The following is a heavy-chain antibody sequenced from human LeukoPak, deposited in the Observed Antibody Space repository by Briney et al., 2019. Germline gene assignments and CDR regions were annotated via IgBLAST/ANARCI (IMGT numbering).Heavy chain of an antibody. CDR2: INWNGGST. CDR3: ARGGELGISYYYYYMDV. Sequence: PGGSLRLSCAASGFTFDDYGMSWVRQAPGKGLEWVSGINWNGGSTGYADPVKGRFTISRDNAKNSLYLQMNSLRAEDTALYYCARGGELGISYYYYYMDVWGKGTTVTVSS. D-gene: IGHD7-27*01. CDR1: GFTFDDYG. J-gene: IGHJ6*03. V-gene: IGHV3-20*04.